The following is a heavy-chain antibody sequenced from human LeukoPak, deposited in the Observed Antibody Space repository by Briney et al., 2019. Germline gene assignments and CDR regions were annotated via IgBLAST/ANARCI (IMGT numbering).Heavy chain of an antibody. J-gene: IGHJ4*02. V-gene: IGHV3-21*01. D-gene: IGHD3-22*01. CDR2: ISSSSSYI. CDR3: ARLPSGNYYDSRD. Sequence: GGSLRLSCAASGFTFSSYSMNWVRQAPGKGLEWVSSISSSSSYIYYADSVKGRFTISRDNAKNSLYLQMNSLRAEDTAVYYCARLPSGNYYDSRDWGQGTLVTVSS. CDR1: GFTFSSYS.